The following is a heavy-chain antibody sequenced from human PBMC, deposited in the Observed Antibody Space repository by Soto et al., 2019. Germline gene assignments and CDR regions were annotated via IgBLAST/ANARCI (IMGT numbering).Heavy chain of an antibody. J-gene: IGHJ4*02. CDR1: GGSISRGGYY. Sequence: SETLSLTCTVSGGSISRGGYYWSWIRQHPGKGLEWIGYIYYSGSTYYNPSLKSRVTISVDTSKNQFSLKLSSVTAADTAVYYCARDRFEREWFGDKSWTSYFDYWGQGTLVTVSS. CDR3: ARDRFEREWFGDKSWTSYFDY. D-gene: IGHD3-10*01. CDR2: IYYSGST. V-gene: IGHV4-31*03.